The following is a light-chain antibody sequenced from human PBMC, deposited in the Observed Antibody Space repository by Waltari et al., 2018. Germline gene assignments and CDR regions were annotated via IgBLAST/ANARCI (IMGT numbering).Light chain of an antibody. CDR2: RAS. CDR1: QSVLYTSNNKNY. CDR3: QQYYTIPPRT. Sequence: DIVMTQSPDSLAVSLGERATIHCKSSQSVLYTSNNKNYLAWYQQKPGQPPKLLIYRASNRKCVVPDRFSGSGSGTDFTLNISSLQAEDVAVYYCQQYYTIPPRTFGQGTKVEIK. J-gene: IGKJ1*01. V-gene: IGKV4-1*01.